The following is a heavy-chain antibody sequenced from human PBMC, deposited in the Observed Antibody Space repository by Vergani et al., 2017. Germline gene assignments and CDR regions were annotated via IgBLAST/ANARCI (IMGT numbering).Heavy chain of an antibody. CDR3: ASDGSGWFDY. Sequence: EVQLVESGGGLVKPGGSLRLSCAASGFPFSSYSMNWVRQATGKGLEWVSSISSSSSYIYYADSVKGRFTISRDNAKNSLYLQMNSLRAEDTAVYYCASDGSGWFDYWGQGTLVTVSS. CDR2: ISSSSSYI. D-gene: IGHD6-19*01. V-gene: IGHV3-21*01. CDR1: GFPFSSYS. J-gene: IGHJ4*02.